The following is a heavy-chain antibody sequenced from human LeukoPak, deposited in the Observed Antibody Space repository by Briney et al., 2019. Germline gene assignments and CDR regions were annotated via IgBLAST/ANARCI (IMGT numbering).Heavy chain of an antibody. D-gene: IGHD3-22*01. CDR3: ARGLYDSSGYPTLWFDP. V-gene: IGHV4-39*07. Sequence: SETLSLTCTVSGGSISSSSYYWGWIRQPPGKGLEWIGSIYYSGSTNYNPSLKSRVTISVDTSKNQFSLKLSSVTAADTAVYYCARGLYDSSGYPTLWFDPWGQGTLVTVSS. J-gene: IGHJ5*02. CDR1: GGSISSSSYY. CDR2: IYYSGST.